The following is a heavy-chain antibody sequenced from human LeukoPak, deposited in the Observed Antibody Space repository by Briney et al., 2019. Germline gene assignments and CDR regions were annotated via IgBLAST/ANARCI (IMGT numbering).Heavy chain of an antibody. CDR2: ISGSGGST. D-gene: IGHD6-6*01. CDR1: GFTFSSYA. Sequence: PGGSLRLSCAASGFTFSSYAMSWVRQAPGKGLEWVSAISGSGGSTYYADSVKGRFTISRDNSKNTLYLQMNSLRAEDTAVYYCAKAPRNPYSSSWSHFDYWGQGTLVTVSS. V-gene: IGHV3-23*01. CDR3: AKAPRNPYSSSWSHFDY. J-gene: IGHJ4*02.